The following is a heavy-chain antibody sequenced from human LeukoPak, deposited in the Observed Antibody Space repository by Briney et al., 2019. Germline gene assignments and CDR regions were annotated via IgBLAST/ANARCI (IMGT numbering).Heavy chain of an antibody. V-gene: IGHV3-23*01. CDR1: GFTFSSYA. Sequence: GGSPRLSCAASGFTFSSYAMSWVRQAPGKGLEWVSAISGSGGSTYYADSVKGRFTISRDNSKNTLYLQMNSLRAEDTAVYYCARDQLYYGSDNNWFDPWGQGTLVTVSS. D-gene: IGHD3-10*01. J-gene: IGHJ5*02. CDR3: ARDQLYYGSDNNWFDP. CDR2: ISGSGGST.